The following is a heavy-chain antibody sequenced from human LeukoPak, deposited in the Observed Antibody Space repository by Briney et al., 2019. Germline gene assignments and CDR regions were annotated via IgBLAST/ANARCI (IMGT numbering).Heavy chain of an antibody. Sequence: ASVKVSCKASGYAFTGYYIHWVRQAPGQGLEWMGWINPNSGGTNYAQKFQGRVTMTRDTSISTAYMELSRLRSDDTAVYYCARDFKTRLYDAFDIWGQRTMITVSS. V-gene: IGHV1-2*02. CDR2: INPNSGGT. J-gene: IGHJ3*02. CDR3: ARDFKTRLYDAFDI. CDR1: GYAFTGYY. D-gene: IGHD5/OR15-5a*01.